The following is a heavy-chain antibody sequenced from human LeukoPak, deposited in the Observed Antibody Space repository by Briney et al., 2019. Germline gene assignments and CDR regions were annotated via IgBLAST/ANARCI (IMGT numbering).Heavy chain of an antibody. J-gene: IGHJ4*02. CDR1: GFTVSSNY. CDR2: IYSGGST. Sequence: PGGSLRLSCAASGFTVSSNYMSWVRQAPGKGLEWVSVIYSGGSTYYADSVKGRFTISRDNSKNTLYLQMNSLRAEDTAVYYCARGLRGYSGYDRGEVDYWGQGTLVTVSS. V-gene: IGHV3-66*01. CDR3: ARGLRGYSGYDRGEVDY. D-gene: IGHD5-12*01.